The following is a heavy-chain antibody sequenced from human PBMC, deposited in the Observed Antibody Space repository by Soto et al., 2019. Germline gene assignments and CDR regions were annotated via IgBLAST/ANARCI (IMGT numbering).Heavy chain of an antibody. CDR3: AKMVHGGYVSYFDY. CDR1: GFTFTSYA. D-gene: IGHD5-12*01. Sequence: GGSLRLSCAVSGFTFTSYAMSWVRQVPGKGLEWVSGISGSGDKTYLTDSVKGRFTISRDNSKKTLYLQMNSLRAEDTAVYYCAKMVHGGYVSYFDYWGQGTLVTVSS. V-gene: IGHV3-23*01. J-gene: IGHJ4*02. CDR2: ISGSGDKT.